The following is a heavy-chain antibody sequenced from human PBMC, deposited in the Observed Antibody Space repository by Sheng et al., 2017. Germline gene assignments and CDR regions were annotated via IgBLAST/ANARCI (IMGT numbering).Heavy chain of an antibody. Sequence: EVQLVESGGGLVQPGGSLRLSCAASGFSFSSHWMSWVRQAPGKGLEWVANVNPDGSDKKYVDSVKGRFAISRDNAKNSLYLQMNSLRAEDTAVYYCVRNGGAFDYWGRGNPSVTVSS. CDR1: GFSFSSHW. J-gene: IGHJ4*02. CDR3: VRNGGAFDY. D-gene: IGHD4-17*01. V-gene: IGHV3-7*01. CDR2: VNPDGSDK.